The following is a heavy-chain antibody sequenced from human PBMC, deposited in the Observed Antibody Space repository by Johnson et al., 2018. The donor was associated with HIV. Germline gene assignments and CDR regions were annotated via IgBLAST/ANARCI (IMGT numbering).Heavy chain of an antibody. D-gene: IGHD6-19*01. Sequence: VQLVESGGGVVQPGGSLRLSCAASGFTFSSYGMHWVRQAPGKGLEWVAFIRYDGSNKYYADSVKGRFTISRDNSKNTLYLQMNSLRAEDTAVYYCARGLRSGPGAFDIWGQGTMVTVSS. CDR1: GFTFSSYG. V-gene: IGHV3-30*02. CDR2: IRYDGSNK. CDR3: ARGLRSGPGAFDI. J-gene: IGHJ3*02.